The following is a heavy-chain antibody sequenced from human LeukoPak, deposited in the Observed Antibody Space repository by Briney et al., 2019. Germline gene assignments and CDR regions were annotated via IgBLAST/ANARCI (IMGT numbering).Heavy chain of an antibody. D-gene: IGHD6-13*01. CDR2: IYYSGST. Sequence: SETLSLTCTVPGGSISSSSYYWGWIRQPPGKGLEWIGSIYYSGSTYYNPSLKSRVTISVDTSKNQFSLKLSSVTAADTAVYYCARSVCISSSWYPRSSFNWFDPWGQGTLVTVSS. CDR3: ARSVCISSSWYPRSSFNWFDP. CDR1: GGSISSSSYY. V-gene: IGHV4-39*07. J-gene: IGHJ5*02.